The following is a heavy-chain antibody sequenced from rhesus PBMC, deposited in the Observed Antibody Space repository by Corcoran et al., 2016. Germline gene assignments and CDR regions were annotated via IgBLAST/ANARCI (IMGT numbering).Heavy chain of an antibody. Sequence: QVQLQESGPGLVKPSETLSLTCAVSGGSFSSYWWTWIRQPPGKGLEWIGEINGNSGSTNYNPSLKSRVTISKDASKNQFSLKLSSVTAADTAVYSCARMGYCSGGVCYRAHDYWGQGVLVTVSS. CDR2: INGNSGST. V-gene: IGHV4-80*01. D-gene: IGHD2-8*01. CDR1: GGSFSSYW. CDR3: ARMGYCSGGVCYRAHDY. J-gene: IGHJ4*01.